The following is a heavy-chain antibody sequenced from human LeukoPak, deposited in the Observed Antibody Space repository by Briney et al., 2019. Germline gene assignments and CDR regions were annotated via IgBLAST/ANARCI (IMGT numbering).Heavy chain of an antibody. D-gene: IGHD6-19*01. V-gene: IGHV1-2*02. CDR2: INPNSGGT. CDR1: GYTFTGYY. J-gene: IGHJ4*02. CDR3: ARTNTVAGLDY. Sequence: EASVKVSCKASGYTFTGYYMHWVRQAPGQGLEWMGWINPNSGGTNYAQKFQGRVTMTRDTSISTAYMEVSRLRSDDTAVYYCARTNTVAGLDYWGQGTLVTVSS.